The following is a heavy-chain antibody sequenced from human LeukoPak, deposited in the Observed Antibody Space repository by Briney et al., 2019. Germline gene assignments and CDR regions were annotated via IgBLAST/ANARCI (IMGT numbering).Heavy chain of an antibody. J-gene: IGHJ4*02. CDR2: IYYSGTT. CDR1: GGISSSSYH. Sequence: SEPLSLTCTVSGGISSSSYHWGWIRQPPGKGLEWIGSIYYSGTTYYNPSLKSRVTISVDTSKNQFSLKLSSVTAADTAVYYCGRLPSGWFYFDYWGQRTLVTASS. CDR3: GRLPSGWFYFDY. D-gene: IGHD6-19*01. V-gene: IGHV4-39*01.